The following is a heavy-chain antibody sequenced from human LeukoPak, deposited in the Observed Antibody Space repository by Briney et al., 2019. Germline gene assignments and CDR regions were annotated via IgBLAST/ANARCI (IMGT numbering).Heavy chain of an antibody. V-gene: IGHV3-53*01. Sequence: PGGSLRLSCAASGFTVSGNYMSWVRQAPGKGLEWVSVIYSGGSTDYAGSVKGRFTISRGNSENTLFPQMNSLRVEDTAVYYCARSLYSGYDYWGQGSLVTVSS. CDR1: GFTVSGNY. J-gene: IGHJ4*02. CDR3: ARSLYSGYDY. CDR2: IYSGGST. D-gene: IGHD5-12*01.